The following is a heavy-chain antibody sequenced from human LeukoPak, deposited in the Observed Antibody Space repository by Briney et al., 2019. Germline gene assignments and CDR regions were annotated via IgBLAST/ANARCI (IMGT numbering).Heavy chain of an antibody. D-gene: IGHD2-21*02. J-gene: IGHJ4*02. CDR3: AKDRLLNCRGDCYIFDY. V-gene: IGHV3-23*01. CDR1: GFTFSSYV. CDR2: ISGSGGST. Sequence: GGSLRLSCVASGFTFSSYVMNWVRQTPGKGLEWVSSISGSGGSTFYADSVKGRFTISRDNSKNTLYLQLNGLRAEDTALYYCAKDRLLNCRGDCYIFDYWGQGTLVTVSS.